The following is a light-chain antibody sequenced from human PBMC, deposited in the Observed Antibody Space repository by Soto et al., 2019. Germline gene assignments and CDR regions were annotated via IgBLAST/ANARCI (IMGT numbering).Light chain of an antibody. V-gene: IGLV2-14*03. J-gene: IGLJ2*01. CDR3: SSFASTTTML. Sequence: QSALAQPASVSGSPGQSITISCTGTSSDVGGYSHVSWFQQHPGKAPKLVIYDVSNRPSGVSNRFSGSKSGNTAFLTISGLQAEDEADYSCSSFASTTTMLFGGGTKLTVL. CDR1: SSDVGGYSH. CDR2: DVS.